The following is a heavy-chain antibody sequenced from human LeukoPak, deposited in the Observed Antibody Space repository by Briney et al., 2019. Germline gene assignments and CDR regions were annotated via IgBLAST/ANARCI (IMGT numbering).Heavy chain of an antibody. CDR2: IYTSGSI. CDR3: ASSGIAAADWFDP. J-gene: IGHJ5*02. D-gene: IGHD6-13*01. V-gene: IGHV4-4*07. Sequence: SETLSLTCTVSGGSISSYYWSWIRQPAGKGLEWIGRIYTSGSITYNPSLKSRVSMSVDTSKNQFSLKLSSVTAADTAVYYCASSGIAAADWFDPWGQGTLVTVSS. CDR1: GGSISSYY.